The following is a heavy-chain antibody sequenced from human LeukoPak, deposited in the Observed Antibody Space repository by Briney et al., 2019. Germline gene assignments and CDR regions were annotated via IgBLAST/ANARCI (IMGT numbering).Heavy chain of an antibody. Sequence: GGSLRLSCAASGFTFINAWMAWVRQAPGKGLEWVGRIKAKAHGGTTDYAAPVKGRFTISRDDSKNTLYLQMNSLKTEDTAVYYCTTGDYDFWSGYLRSDYWGQGTLVTVSS. CDR1: GFTFINAW. J-gene: IGHJ4*02. CDR2: IKAKAHGGTT. D-gene: IGHD3-3*01. V-gene: IGHV3-15*01. CDR3: TTGDYDFWSGYLRSDY.